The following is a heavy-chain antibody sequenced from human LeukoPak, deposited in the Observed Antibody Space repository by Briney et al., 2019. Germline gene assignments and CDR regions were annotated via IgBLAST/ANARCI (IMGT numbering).Heavy chain of an antibody. V-gene: IGHV3-30*03. CDR2: ISYDGSNK. J-gene: IGHJ4*02. Sequence: PGGSLRLSCAASGFTFSSYGMHWVRQAPGKGLEWVAVISYDGSNKYYADSVKGRFTISRDNAKNSLYLQMNSLRAEDTAVYYCARDGSHCSGGSCYFGYWGQGTLVTVSS. D-gene: IGHD2-15*01. CDR3: ARDGSHCSGGSCYFGY. CDR1: GFTFSSYG.